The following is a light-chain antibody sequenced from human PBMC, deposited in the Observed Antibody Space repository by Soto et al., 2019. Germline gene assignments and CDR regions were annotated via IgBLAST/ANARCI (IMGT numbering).Light chain of an antibody. CDR3: QSADSSGTPVV. CDR2: KDS. Sequence: SYELTQPPSVSVSPGQTARITCSGDALPKQYAYWYQQKPGQAPVLVIYKDSERPSGIPERFSGSSSGTTVTLTISGVQVEDEADYYCQSADSSGTPVVFGGGTKLTVL. V-gene: IGLV3-25*03. J-gene: IGLJ2*01. CDR1: ALPKQY.